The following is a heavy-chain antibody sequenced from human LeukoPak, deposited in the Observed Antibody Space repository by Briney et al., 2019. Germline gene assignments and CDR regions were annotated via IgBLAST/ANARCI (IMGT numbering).Heavy chain of an antibody. Sequence: PSETLSLTCTVSGGSISSSSYHWGWIRQPPGKGLEWIGSIYYSGSTYYNPSLKSRVTISVDTSKNQFSLKLSSVTAADTAVYYCARSWTQTWIQLWRGGDAFDIWGQGTMVTVSS. J-gene: IGHJ3*02. CDR1: GGSISSSSYH. CDR2: IYYSGST. V-gene: IGHV4-39*01. CDR3: ARSWTQTWIQLWRGGDAFDI. D-gene: IGHD5-18*01.